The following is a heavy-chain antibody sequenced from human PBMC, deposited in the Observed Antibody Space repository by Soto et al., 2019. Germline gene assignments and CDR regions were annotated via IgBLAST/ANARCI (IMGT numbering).Heavy chain of an antibody. J-gene: IGHJ5*02. Sequence: TSETLSLTCAVSGGSISSSNWWSWVRQPPGKGLEWIGEIYHSGGTNYNPSLKSRVTISVDKSKNQFSLKLSSGTAADTAVDYCAGAVTSHRRNLFDPWGQGTLVTVS. CDR3: AGAVTSHRRNLFDP. V-gene: IGHV4-4*02. CDR2: IYHSGGT. CDR1: GGSISSSNW. D-gene: IGHD4-17*01.